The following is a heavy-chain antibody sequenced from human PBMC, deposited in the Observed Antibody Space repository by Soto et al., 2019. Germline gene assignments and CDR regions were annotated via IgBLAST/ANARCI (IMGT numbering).Heavy chain of an antibody. CDR1: GGSISSYY. CDR2: IYYSGST. J-gene: IGHJ4*02. D-gene: IGHD6-13*01. V-gene: IGHV4-59*01. CDR3: ARAPSSSWTYYFDH. Sequence: SETPSLTCTVSGGSISSYYWSWIRQRPGKGLEWIGYIYYSGSTNYNPSLKSRVTISVDTSKNQFSLKLSSVTAADTAVYYCARAPSSSWTYYFDHWGQGTLVTVSS.